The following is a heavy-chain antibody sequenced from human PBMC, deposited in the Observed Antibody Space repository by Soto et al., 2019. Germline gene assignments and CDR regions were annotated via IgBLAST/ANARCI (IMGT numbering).Heavy chain of an antibody. J-gene: IGHJ4*02. V-gene: IGHV1-69*06. CDR2: IIPIFGTA. D-gene: IGHD6-13*01. Sequence: QVQLVQSGAEVKKPGSSVKVSCKASGGSVSSFTINWVRQAPGQGLEWMGGIIPIFGTASYAQKFQGRVSINADKSTYTAYMELTILRSEDTAVYYCATREQLAHFDSWGQGTLVTVSS. CDR1: GGSVSSFT. CDR3: ATREQLAHFDS.